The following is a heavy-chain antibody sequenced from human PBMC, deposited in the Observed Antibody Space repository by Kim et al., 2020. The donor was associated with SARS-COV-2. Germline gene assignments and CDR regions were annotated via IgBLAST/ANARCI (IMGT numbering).Heavy chain of an antibody. V-gene: IGHV1-2*02. J-gene: IGHJ5*02. CDR3: ARRASITMIVVVYSWFDP. D-gene: IGHD3-22*01. Sequence: ASVKVSCKASGYTFTGYYMHWVRQAPGQGLEWMGWINPNSGGTNYAQKFQGRVTMTRDTSISTAYMELSRLRSDDTAVYYCARRASITMIVVVYSWFDPWGQGTLVTVSS. CDR1: GYTFTGYY. CDR2: INPNSGGT.